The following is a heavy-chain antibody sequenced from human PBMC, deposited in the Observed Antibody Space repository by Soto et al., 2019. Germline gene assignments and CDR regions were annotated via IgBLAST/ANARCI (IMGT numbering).Heavy chain of an antibody. Sequence: SETLSLTCTVSGGSISSYYWSWIRQPPGKGLEWIGYIYYSGSTNYNPSLKSRVTISVDTSKNQFSLKLSSVTAADTAVYYYARGGNLWFGDIYCYGMDVWGQGTTVTVSS. V-gene: IGHV4-59*01. CDR3: ARGGNLWFGDIYCYGMDV. D-gene: IGHD3-10*01. CDR2: IYYSGST. J-gene: IGHJ6*02. CDR1: GGSISSYY.